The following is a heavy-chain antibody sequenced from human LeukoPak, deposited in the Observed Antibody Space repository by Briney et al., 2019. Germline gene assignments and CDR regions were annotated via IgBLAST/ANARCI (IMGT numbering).Heavy chain of an antibody. D-gene: IGHD5-18*01. CDR2: IYYSGST. J-gene: IGHJ2*01. CDR3: ARGPSKWIQLSYWYFDL. V-gene: IGHV4-59*01. Sequence: SETLSLTCTVSGGSISSYYWSWIRQPPGKGLEWIGYIYYSGSTTYNPSLKSRVTISVDTSKNQFSLKLSSVTAADTAVYYCARGPSKWIQLSYWYFDLWGRGTLVTVSS. CDR1: GGSISSYY.